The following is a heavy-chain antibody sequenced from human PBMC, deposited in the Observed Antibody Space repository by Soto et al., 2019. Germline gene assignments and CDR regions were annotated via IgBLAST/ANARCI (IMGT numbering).Heavy chain of an antibody. J-gene: IGHJ4*02. Sequence: QVQLVQSGAEVKKPGASVKVSCKASGYTFTSYGISWVRQAPGQGLEWMGWISAYNGNTNYAQKLQGRVTMTTDTSASTAYMELRSLRSDDTAVYYCARDRWNDYVWGSYHIDCWGQGTLVTVSS. D-gene: IGHD3-16*02. CDR3: ARDRWNDYVWGSYHIDC. V-gene: IGHV1-18*01. CDR1: GYTFTSYG. CDR2: ISAYNGNT.